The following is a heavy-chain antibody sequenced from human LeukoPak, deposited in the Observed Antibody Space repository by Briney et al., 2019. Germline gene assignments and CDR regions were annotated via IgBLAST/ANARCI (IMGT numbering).Heavy chain of an antibody. Sequence: PSQTLSLTCTVSGGSISSGDYYWSRIRQPPGKGLEWIGYIYYGGSTYYTPSLKSRVTISVDTSKNQFSLRLTSVTATDTAVYYCAGSPVVAATNWFDPWGQGTLVTVSS. CDR2: IYYGGST. D-gene: IGHD2-15*01. J-gene: IGHJ5*02. V-gene: IGHV4-30-4*01. CDR3: AGSPVVAATNWFDP. CDR1: GGSISSGDYY.